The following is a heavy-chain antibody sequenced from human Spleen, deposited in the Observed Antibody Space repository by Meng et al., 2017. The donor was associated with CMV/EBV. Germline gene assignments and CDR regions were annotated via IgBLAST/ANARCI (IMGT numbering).Heavy chain of an antibody. CDR1: GFSFDDYG. J-gene: IGHJ4*02. Sequence: CEASGFSFDDYGMSWVRQAPGKGLEWVSGINWNGGSTGYADSVKGRFTISRDKAKNSLYLQMNSLRAEDTALYHCARDGTFDWNYEDHWGQGTLVTVSS. D-gene: IGHD1-7*01. CDR3: ARDGTFDWNYEDH. V-gene: IGHV3-20*01. CDR2: INWNGGST.